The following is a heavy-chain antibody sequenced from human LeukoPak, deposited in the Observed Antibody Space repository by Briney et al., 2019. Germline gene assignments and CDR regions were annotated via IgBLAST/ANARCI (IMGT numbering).Heavy chain of an antibody. CDR2: INHSGST. Sequence: SETLSLTCAVYGGSFSGYYWSWIRQPPGKGLEWIGEINHSGSTNYNPSLKSRVTISVDTSKNQFSLKLSSVTAADTAVYYCARDGVSSSWYYFASWGPGTLVTVSP. CDR1: GGSFSGYY. D-gene: IGHD6-13*01. J-gene: IGHJ4*02. V-gene: IGHV4-34*01. CDR3: ARDGVSSSWYYFAS.